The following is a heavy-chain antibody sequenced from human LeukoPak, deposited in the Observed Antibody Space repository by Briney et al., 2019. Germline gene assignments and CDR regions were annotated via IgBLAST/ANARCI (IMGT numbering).Heavy chain of an antibody. CDR2: ISAYNGNT. J-gene: IGHJ4*02. CDR3: ARDIVVVPDALPYFDY. Sequence: ASVKVSCKASGYTFTSYGISWVRQAPGQGLEWMGWISAYNGNTNYAQKLQGRVTMTTDTSTSTAYMELRSLRSDDTAVYYCARDIVVVPDALPYFDYWGQGTLVTVSS. CDR1: GYTFTSYG. D-gene: IGHD2-2*01. V-gene: IGHV1-18*01.